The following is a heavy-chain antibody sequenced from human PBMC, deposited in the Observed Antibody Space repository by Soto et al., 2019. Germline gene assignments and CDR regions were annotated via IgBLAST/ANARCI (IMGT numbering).Heavy chain of an antibody. J-gene: IGHJ4*02. CDR2: IHHSGTT. Sequence: SETLSLTCGVSDSSINSNYYWLWIRQPPGKGLEWIGAIHHSGTTYYTPSLKSRVTISMDTSKNHFSLRLTSVTAADTAKYYCARGLYGANFDYWGQGTPVTVSS. CDR1: DSSINSNYY. D-gene: IGHD4-17*01. CDR3: ARGLYGANFDY. V-gene: IGHV4-38-2*01.